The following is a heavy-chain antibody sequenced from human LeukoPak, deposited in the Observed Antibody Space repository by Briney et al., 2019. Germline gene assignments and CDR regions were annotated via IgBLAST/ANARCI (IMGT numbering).Heavy chain of an antibody. V-gene: IGHV4-59*08. Sequence: PSETLSLTCTVSGDSISSYYWAWIRRPPGKGLVWIGYIYYSGSTNYNPSLKSRVAISVDRSKNQFSLKVNSVTAADTAVYYCARSRVYGGSFDYWGQGTLGTVSS. J-gene: IGHJ4*02. CDR3: ARSRVYGGSFDY. D-gene: IGHD4/OR15-4a*01. CDR2: IYYSGST. CDR1: GDSISSYY.